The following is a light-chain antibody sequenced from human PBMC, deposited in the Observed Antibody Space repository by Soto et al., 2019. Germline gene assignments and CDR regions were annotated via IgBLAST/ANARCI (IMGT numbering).Light chain of an antibody. CDR3: QQRNNWPIT. CDR2: DAS. CDR1: QSFSKY. J-gene: IGKJ5*01. V-gene: IGKV3-11*01. Sequence: EIVLPQSPATLSLSPGERATLACRTSQSFSKYLAWYQQKPCRAPRLHIPDASSRATGIPARFIGSGSGTDFTLTIRSLEPEDFAIYYCQQRNNWPITFGEGTRVEIK.